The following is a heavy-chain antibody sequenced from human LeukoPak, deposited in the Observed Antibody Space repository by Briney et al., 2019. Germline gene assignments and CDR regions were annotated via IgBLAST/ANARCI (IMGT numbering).Heavy chain of an antibody. Sequence: GGSLRLSCTPSGFAFSDYAMTWVRQGPGKGLEWVGFIRSKAYGGTTEYAASVKGRFTISRDDSKSIAYLQMDSLKTEDTAVYYCTRNSIYYDSRGHDYWGQGTLVTVSS. CDR2: IRSKAYGGTT. D-gene: IGHD3-22*01. CDR3: TRNSIYYDSRGHDY. V-gene: IGHV3-49*04. J-gene: IGHJ4*02. CDR1: GFAFSDYA.